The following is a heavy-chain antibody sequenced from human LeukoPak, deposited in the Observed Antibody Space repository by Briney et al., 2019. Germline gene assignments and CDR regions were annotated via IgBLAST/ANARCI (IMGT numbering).Heavy chain of an antibody. CDR1: GFTFSNYA. CDR2: IGGSGDRT. J-gene: IGHJ4*02. V-gene: IGHV3-23*01. CDR3: ANHELVVPTATLGFDN. Sequence: QSGGSLRLSCAASGFTFSNYAMSWVRQAPGKGLEWVSVIGGSGDRTSYTDSVKGRFTVSRDNSKNTLYLQMDGLRAEDTAVYYCANHELVVPTATLGFDNWGQGALVTVSS. D-gene: IGHD2-2*01.